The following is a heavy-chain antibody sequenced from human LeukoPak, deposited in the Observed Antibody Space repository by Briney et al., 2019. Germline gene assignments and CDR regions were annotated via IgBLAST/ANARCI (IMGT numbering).Heavy chain of an antibody. CDR1: GFTFSTYS. CDR3: ARDLGPWYSSTWGHDY. J-gene: IGHJ4*02. CDR2: ISSSGTMI. V-gene: IGHV3-48*01. Sequence: QSGGSLRLSCAASGFTFSTYSINWVRQAPGKGLEWVSYISSSGTMIYYADSVKGRFTLSRDNAKNSLYLQMNSLRAEDTAIYYCARDLGPWYSSTWGHDYWGQGTRVTVSS. D-gene: IGHD6-13*01.